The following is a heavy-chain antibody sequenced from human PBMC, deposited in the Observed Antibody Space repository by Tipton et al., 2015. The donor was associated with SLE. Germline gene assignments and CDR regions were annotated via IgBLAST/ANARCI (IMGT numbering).Heavy chain of an antibody. Sequence: TLSLTCTVSGGSISSRSYYWGWIRQPPGKGLEWIGSIYYSGSTYYNPSLKSRVTISVDTSKNQFSLKLSSVTAADTAVYYCAREGGQQLVRIYGMDVWGQGTTVTVSS. CDR2: IYYSGST. CDR3: AREGGQQLVRIYGMDV. D-gene: IGHD6-13*01. CDR1: GGSISSRSYY. V-gene: IGHV4-39*01. J-gene: IGHJ6*02.